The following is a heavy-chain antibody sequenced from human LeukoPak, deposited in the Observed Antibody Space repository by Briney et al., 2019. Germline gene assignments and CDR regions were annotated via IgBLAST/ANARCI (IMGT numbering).Heavy chain of an antibody. CDR1: GGSISSSAYS. CDR2: XXDSGNT. J-gene: IGHJ4*02. CDR3: ARQYGPGYSSTWYCDY. D-gene: IGHD6-13*01. Sequence: SETLSLTCTVSGGSISSSAYSWGWIRQPPGKGLDWIXXXXDSGNTYYNPSLKSRVTISVDTSKNQFSLKLNSVTAADTAVYYCARQYGPGYSSTWYCDYWGLGTLVTVSS. V-gene: IGHV4-39*01.